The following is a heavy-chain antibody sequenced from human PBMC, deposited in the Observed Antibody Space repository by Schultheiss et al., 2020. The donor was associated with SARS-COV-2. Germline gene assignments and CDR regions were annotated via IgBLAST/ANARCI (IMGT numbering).Heavy chain of an antibody. V-gene: IGHV3-30*03. CDR3: AREIRPDY. J-gene: IGHJ4*02. CDR1: GFTFSSYG. Sequence: GGSLRLSCAASGFTFSSYGMHWVRQAPGKGLEWVAVISYDGSNKYYADSVKGRFTISRDNSKNSLYLQMNSLRAEDTAVYYCAREIRPDYWGQGTLVTVSS. CDR2: ISYDGSNK. D-gene: IGHD6-6*01.